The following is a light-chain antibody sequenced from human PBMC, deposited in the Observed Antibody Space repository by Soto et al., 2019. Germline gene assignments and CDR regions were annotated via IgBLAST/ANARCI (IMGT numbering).Light chain of an antibody. Sequence: QSVLTQPPSASGTPGQRVTLSCSGSSSNIGVNYVYWYQQLPATAPKLLIFRNTQRPSGVPDRFSGSKSGASASLAISGLRSEDEADYYCAAWDDGLNGPVFGGGTKLTVL. CDR2: RNT. J-gene: IGLJ2*01. CDR3: AAWDDGLNGPV. V-gene: IGLV1-47*01. CDR1: SSNIGVNY.